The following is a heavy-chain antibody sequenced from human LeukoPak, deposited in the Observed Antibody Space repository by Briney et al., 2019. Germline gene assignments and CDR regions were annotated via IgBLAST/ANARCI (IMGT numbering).Heavy chain of an antibody. D-gene: IGHD3-22*01. J-gene: IGHJ4*02. CDR1: GFTFNIYD. V-gene: IGHV3-30*18. Sequence: PGGSLRLSCAASGFTFNIYDMHWVRQAPGKGLEWVALISHDGSYKYYADSVKGRVTISRDNSKNTLSLQMSSLRADDTAIYYCAKEGYYYDSSGYYYFDYWGQGTLVTVSS. CDR3: AKEGYYYDSSGYYYFDY. CDR2: ISHDGSYK.